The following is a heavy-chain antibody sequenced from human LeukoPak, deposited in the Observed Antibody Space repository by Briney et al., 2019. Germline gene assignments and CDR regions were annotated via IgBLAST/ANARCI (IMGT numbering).Heavy chain of an antibody. CDR3: ATRTNSGPPF. V-gene: IGHV3-30-3*01. Sequence: GRSLRLSCAASGFTFSDCAVHWVRQAPGQALEWVALISYDGSNKYYADSVKGRFTISRDNSKNTMSLQMNSLRREDTAVYYCATRTNSGPPFWGQGTLVTVSS. CDR2: ISYDGSNK. J-gene: IGHJ1*01. D-gene: IGHD3-10*01. CDR1: GFTFSDCA.